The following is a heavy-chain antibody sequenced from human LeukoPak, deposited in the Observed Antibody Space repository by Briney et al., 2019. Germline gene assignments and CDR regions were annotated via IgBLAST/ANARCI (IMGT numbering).Heavy chain of an antibody. CDR1: GFTFSSYS. J-gene: IGHJ4*02. CDR2: ISSSSSYI. V-gene: IGHV3-21*01. Sequence: KPGGSLRLSCAASGFTFSSYSTNWVRQAPGKGLEWVSSISSSSSYIYYADSVKGRFTNSRDNAKNSLYLQMNSLRAEDTAVYYCARGDYYYSSGYYNYWGQGTLVTVSS. CDR3: ARGDYYYSSGYYNY. D-gene: IGHD3-22*01.